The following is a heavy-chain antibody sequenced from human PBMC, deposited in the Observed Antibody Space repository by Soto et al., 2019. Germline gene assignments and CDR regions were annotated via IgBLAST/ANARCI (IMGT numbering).Heavy chain of an antibody. Sequence: SQTLSLTCAISGDSVSSNSASWNWIRQSPSRGLEWLGRTYYRSKWYNDYAVSVKSRITINPDTSKNQFSLQLNSVTPEDTAVYYCARYYDILTGYYSAWWFDPWGQGTLVTVYS. CDR2: TYYRSKWYN. CDR3: ARYYDILTGYYSAWWFDP. CDR1: GDSVSSNSAS. V-gene: IGHV6-1*01. J-gene: IGHJ5*02. D-gene: IGHD3-9*01.